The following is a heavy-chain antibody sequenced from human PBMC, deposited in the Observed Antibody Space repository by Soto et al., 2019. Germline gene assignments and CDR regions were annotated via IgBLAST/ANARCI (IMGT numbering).Heavy chain of an antibody. CDR3: ARDASLLVPPSY. CDR1: GCAYSTDA. J-gene: IGHJ4*02. Sequence: SLPGSCRSSGCAYSTDAMIWVRQAPGQGLEWMGGIIPIFGTANYAQKFQGRVTSTPDESTSTAYMELSSLRSEDTAVYYCARDASLLVPPSYLGQGTLVTVSS. D-gene: IGHD6-6*01. CDR2: IIPIFGTA. V-gene: IGHV1-69*13.